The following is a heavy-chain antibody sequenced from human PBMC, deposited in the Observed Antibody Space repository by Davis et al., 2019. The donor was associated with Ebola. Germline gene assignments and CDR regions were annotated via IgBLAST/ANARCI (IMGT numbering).Heavy chain of an antibody. D-gene: IGHD5-18*01. Sequence: GESLKISCAASGFTFSSYGMHWVRQAPGKGLEWVAVIWYDGSNKYYADSVKGRFTISRDNSKNTLYLQMNSLRAEDTAVYYCARDSRGYSYGYTLDFDYWGQGTLVTVSS. CDR3: ARDSRGYSYGYTLDFDY. CDR1: GFTFSSYG. J-gene: IGHJ4*02. CDR2: IWYDGSNK. V-gene: IGHV3-33*08.